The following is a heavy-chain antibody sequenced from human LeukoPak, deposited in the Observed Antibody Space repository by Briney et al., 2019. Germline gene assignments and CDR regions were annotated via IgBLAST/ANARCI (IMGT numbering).Heavy chain of an antibody. Sequence: ASVKVSCKASGYTFTSYGISWVRQAPGQGLEWMGWISAYNGNTNYAQKLQGRVTMTTDTSTSTAYMELMSLRSDDTAVYYCARTPSSGWYIGLYYYYYMDVWGKGTTVTISS. J-gene: IGHJ6*03. V-gene: IGHV1-18*01. D-gene: IGHD6-19*01. CDR2: ISAYNGNT. CDR3: ARTPSSGWYIGLYYYYYMDV. CDR1: GYTFTSYG.